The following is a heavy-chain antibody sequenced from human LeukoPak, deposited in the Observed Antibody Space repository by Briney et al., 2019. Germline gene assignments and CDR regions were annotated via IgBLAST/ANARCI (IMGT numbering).Heavy chain of an antibody. D-gene: IGHD5-12*01. CDR3: ARDKGRGYSGYDAFDI. J-gene: IGHJ3*02. CDR1: GFTFSSYE. CDR2: ISSSGSNI. Sequence: GGSLRLSCAASGFTFSSYEMNWVGQAPGKGLEWVSYISSSGSNIYYTDSVKGRFTISRDNAKHSLYLQMNSLRAEDTAGYYCARDKGRGYSGYDAFDIWGQGTMVTVSS. V-gene: IGHV3-48*03.